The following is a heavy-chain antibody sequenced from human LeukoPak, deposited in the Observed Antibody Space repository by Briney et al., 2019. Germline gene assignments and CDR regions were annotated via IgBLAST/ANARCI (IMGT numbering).Heavy chain of an antibody. J-gene: IGHJ4*02. Sequence: GASVKVFCKASGGTFSSYAISRVRQAPGQGLEWMGGIIPIFGTANYAQKFQGRVTITADESTSTAYMELSSLRSEDTAVYYCASEYSSSWWRTTFSWVHHFDYWAREPWSPSPQ. CDR1: GGTFSSYA. V-gene: IGHV1-69*13. D-gene: IGHD6-13*01. CDR3: ASEYSSSWWRTTFSWVHHFDY. CDR2: IIPIFGTA.